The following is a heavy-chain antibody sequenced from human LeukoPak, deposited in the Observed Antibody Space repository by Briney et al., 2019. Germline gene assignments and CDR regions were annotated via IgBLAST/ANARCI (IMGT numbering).Heavy chain of an antibody. D-gene: IGHD2-2*01. Sequence: GGSLRLSCVVSGFTLSSDWMSWVRQAPGKGLEWVANIKKDGIEKYYVESVKGRFTISRDNARNSLYLQMNSLRAEDTAVYYCARGRYSSRSGGYYFDIWGQGTLVTVSS. CDR3: ARGRYSSRSGGYYFDI. CDR2: IKKDGIEK. V-gene: IGHV3-7*01. CDR1: GFTLSSDW. J-gene: IGHJ4*02.